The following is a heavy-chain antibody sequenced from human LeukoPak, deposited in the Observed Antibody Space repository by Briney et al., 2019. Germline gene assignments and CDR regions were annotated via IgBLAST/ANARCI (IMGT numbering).Heavy chain of an antibody. CDR1: GYTFTSYT. J-gene: IGHJ4*02. CDR2: INAGNGNT. V-gene: IGHV1-3*03. CDR3: ARESGGWYNFDY. Sequence: ASVKVSCKASGYTFTSYTMNWVRQAPGQRLEWMGWINAGNGNTKYSQEFQGRVTITRDTSASTAYMELSSLRSEDMAVYYCARESGGWYNFDYWGQGTLVTVSS. D-gene: IGHD6-19*01.